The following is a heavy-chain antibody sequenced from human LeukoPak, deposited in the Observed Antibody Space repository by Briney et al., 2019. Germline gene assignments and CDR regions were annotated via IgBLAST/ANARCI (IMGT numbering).Heavy chain of an antibody. V-gene: IGHV3-23*01. CDR1: GFTFSSYA. CDR2: ISGSGGST. CDR3: AKRSGSYYYYYMDV. D-gene: IGHD1-26*01. J-gene: IGHJ6*03. Sequence: PGGSLRLSCAASGFTFSSYAMSWVRQAPGKGLEWVSAISGSGGSTYYADSVKGRFTISRDNSKNTLYLQMNSLRAEDTAVYYCAKRSGSYYYYYMDVWGKGTTVTVSS.